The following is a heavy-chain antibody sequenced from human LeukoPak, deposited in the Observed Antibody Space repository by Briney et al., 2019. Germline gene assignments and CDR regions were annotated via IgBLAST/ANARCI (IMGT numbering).Heavy chain of an antibody. J-gene: IGHJ4*02. D-gene: IGHD6-19*01. Sequence: GGSLRLSCAASGFTFSSYAMSWVRQAPGKGLEWVSAISGSGGSTYYADSVKGRFTISRDNSKNTLYLQMNSLRAEDTAVYYCARDKAVAGTGAYDYWGQGTLVTVSS. V-gene: IGHV3-23*01. CDR1: GFTFSSYA. CDR3: ARDKAVAGTGAYDY. CDR2: ISGSGGST.